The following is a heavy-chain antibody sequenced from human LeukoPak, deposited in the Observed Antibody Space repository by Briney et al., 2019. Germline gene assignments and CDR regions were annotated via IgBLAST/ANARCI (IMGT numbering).Heavy chain of an antibody. CDR2: ISDSGST. J-gene: IGHJ4*02. CDR3: ASWSNQLANDY. Sequence: SETLSLTCVVSGGSLSTHHWSWIRQSPGRGLEWIGYISDSGSTNYNPSLKSRVTISVDTSKNQFSLKLSSVTAADTAVYYCASWSNQLANDYWGQGTLVTVSS. CDR1: GGSLSTHH. V-gene: IGHV4-4*08. D-gene: IGHD6-13*01.